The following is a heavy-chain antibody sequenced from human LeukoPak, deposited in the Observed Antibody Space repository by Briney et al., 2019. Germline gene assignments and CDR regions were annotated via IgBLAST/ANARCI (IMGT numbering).Heavy chain of an antibody. CDR3: ARRGEESIDSSGYLC. Sequence: SVKVSCQASGGTFSSYAISWVRQAPGQGVEWMGRIIPIFGTANYAQKFQGRVPITTDESTSPAYMEPSSLRPEDPAVSYCARRGEESIDSSGYLCWGQGTLVTVSS. V-gene: IGHV1-69*05. J-gene: IGHJ4*02. CDR2: IIPIFGTA. CDR1: GGTFSSYA. D-gene: IGHD3-22*01.